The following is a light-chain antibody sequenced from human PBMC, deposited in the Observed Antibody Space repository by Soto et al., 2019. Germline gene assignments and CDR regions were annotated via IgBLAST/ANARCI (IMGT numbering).Light chain of an antibody. CDR3: QQYGSSPRT. CDR2: GAS. CDR1: QSVSSSY. J-gene: IGKJ1*01. Sequence: EIVLPQSPGTLSLSPGERATLSCRASQSVSSSYLAWYQQKPGQAPRLLIYGASSRATGIPDRFSGSGSGTDFTLTLSRLEPEDLAVYYCQQYGSSPRTFGQGTKVEIQ. V-gene: IGKV3-20*01.